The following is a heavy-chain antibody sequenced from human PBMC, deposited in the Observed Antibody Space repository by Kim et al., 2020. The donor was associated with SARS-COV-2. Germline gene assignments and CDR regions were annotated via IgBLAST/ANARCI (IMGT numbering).Heavy chain of an antibody. CDR3: ARSVVVAAKFGY. V-gene: IGHV4-39*01. J-gene: IGHJ4*02. D-gene: IGHD2-15*01. Sequence: YYHPSRKSRVTISVDTSKNLFSMKLSSVTAADTAVYYCARSVVVAAKFGYWGQGTLVTVSS.